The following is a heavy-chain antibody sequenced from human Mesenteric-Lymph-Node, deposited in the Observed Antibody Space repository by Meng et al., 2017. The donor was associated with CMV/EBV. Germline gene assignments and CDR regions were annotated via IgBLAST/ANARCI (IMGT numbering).Heavy chain of an antibody. CDR2: IYYIGGI. D-gene: IGHD3-3*01. CDR3: ARLQNTMFGVVTTILFDY. J-gene: IGHJ4*02. CDR1: VGSIGVSSYN. V-gene: IGHV4-39*01. Sequence: QWQARLPEMGKLSETPSLHWIVLVGSIGVSSYNGGWCRQSQGKGLEWLFSIYYIGGIAYTTYLTSRVTISVVTSKNQFSLKLSAVTAADTAVYYFARLQNTMFGVVTTILFDYWRQGTLVIVSS.